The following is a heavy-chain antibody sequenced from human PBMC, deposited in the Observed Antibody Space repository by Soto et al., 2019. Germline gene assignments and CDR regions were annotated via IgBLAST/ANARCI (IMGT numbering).Heavy chain of an antibody. CDR1: GGSITRNNHY. D-gene: IGHD6-19*01. V-gene: IGHV4-39*01. CDR3: ARLGSSGWYQGSYFDY. Sequence: QLQLQESGPGLVKPSETLSLTCIVSGGSITRNNHYWGWIRQSPGKGLEWIGSILYSGSTNYNPSLTSRVTLSVETSKHQFSLKMSSVTAADTAVYYCARLGSSGWYQGSYFDYWGQGTLVTVSA. CDR2: ILYSGST. J-gene: IGHJ4*02.